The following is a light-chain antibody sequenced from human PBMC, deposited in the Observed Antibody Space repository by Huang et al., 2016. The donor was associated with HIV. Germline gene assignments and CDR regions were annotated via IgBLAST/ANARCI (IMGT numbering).Light chain of an antibody. J-gene: IGKJ1*01. V-gene: IGKV3-15*01. CDR3: QQYNDWPIGT. CDR2: GAS. Sequence: EIVMTQSPVTLSVSPGEKATLSCRASQSVSSNLAWYQQKPGQAPRLLIYGASTRATGIPATVSGSGSGTEFTLTISSLQSEDFAVYYCQQYNDWPIGTFGQGTKVGIK. CDR1: QSVSSN.